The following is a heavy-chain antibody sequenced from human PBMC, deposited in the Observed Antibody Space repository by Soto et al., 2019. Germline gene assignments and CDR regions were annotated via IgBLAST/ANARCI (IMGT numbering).Heavy chain of an antibody. J-gene: IGHJ4*02. V-gene: IGHV1-69*02. Sequence: QVQLVQSVAEVRKPGSAVRVSCKASGDTFNFYTINWVRQAPGLGLEWMGRVNPILTMSNYARKFESSVTITADKSTTTAYMELRSLRSDDTAIYYCATSYGSGYRAFDYWGQGALVTVSS. CDR2: VNPILTMS. CDR3: ATSYGSGYRAFDY. CDR1: GDTFNFYT. D-gene: IGHD3-10*01.